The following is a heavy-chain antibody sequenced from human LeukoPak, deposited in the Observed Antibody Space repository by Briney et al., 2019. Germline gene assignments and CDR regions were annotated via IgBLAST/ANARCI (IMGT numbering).Heavy chain of an antibody. Sequence: SETLSLTCSVSGASFSSNYWSWIRQPPEKGLEWIGHMYSGGSATYNPSLRSRVTISLDTSKNHFSLNLTSVTAADMAVYYCARGGDYNGFDSWGQGTLVTVSS. CDR3: ARGGDYNGFDS. CDR1: GASFSSNY. CDR2: MYSGGSA. V-gene: IGHV4-4*09. J-gene: IGHJ4*02. D-gene: IGHD2-21*02.